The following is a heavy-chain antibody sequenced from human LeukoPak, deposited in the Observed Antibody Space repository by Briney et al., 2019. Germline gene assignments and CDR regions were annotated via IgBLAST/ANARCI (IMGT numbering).Heavy chain of an antibody. CDR2: IYYSGST. CDR3: ARVLPRYYDFWSGYYTSAAFDY. CDR1: GGSISSSSYY. J-gene: IGHJ4*02. V-gene: IGHV4-39*07. Sequence: NTSETLSLTCTVSGGSISSSSYYWGWIRQPPGKGLEWIGSIYYSGSTNYNPSLKSRVTISVDTSKNQFSLKLSSVTAADTAVYYCARVLPRYYDFWSGYYTSAAFDYWGQGTLVTVSS. D-gene: IGHD3-3*01.